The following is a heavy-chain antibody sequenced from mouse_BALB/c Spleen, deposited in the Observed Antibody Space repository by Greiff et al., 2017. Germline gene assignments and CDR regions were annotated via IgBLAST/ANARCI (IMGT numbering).Heavy chain of an antibody. V-gene: IGHV5-4*02. CDR3: ARGWGDY. CDR2: ISDGGSYT. J-gene: IGHJ4*01. D-gene: IGHD2-3*01. Sequence: EVKLMESGGGLVKPGGSLKLSCAASGFTFSDYYMYWVRQTPEKRLEWVATISDGGSYTYYPDSVKGRFTISRDNAKNNLYLQMSSLKSEDTAMYYCARGWGDYWGQGTSVTVSS. CDR1: GFTFSDYY.